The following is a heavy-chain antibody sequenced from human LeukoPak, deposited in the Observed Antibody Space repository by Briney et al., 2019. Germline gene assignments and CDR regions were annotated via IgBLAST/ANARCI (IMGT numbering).Heavy chain of an antibody. J-gene: IGHJ4*02. CDR3: AREEGGTLYY. Sequence: SETLSLTCTVSGVSISSGSYYWSWIRQPAGKGLEWVGRIYKSGNTNYNPSLKSRVTISEDTSKNQFSLKLTSVTAADTAVYYCAREEGGTLYYWGQGTLVLVSS. V-gene: IGHV4-61*02. CDR1: GVSISSGSYY. CDR2: IYKSGNT. D-gene: IGHD2-15*01.